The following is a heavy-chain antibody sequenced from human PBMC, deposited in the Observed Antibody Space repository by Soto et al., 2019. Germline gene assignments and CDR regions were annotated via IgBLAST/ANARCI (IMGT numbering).Heavy chain of an antibody. CDR2: IYWDDSK. J-gene: IGHJ4*02. CDR1: GFSLSTSGVG. D-gene: IGHD3-9*01. CDR3: AHQGPEDWPLDY. V-gene: IGHV2-5*02. Sequence: QITLKESGPTLVRPTQTLTLTCAFSGFSLSTSGVGVGWIRQPPGKALEWLAVIYWDDSKHYSPSLRSRLTIPKDTSKNQVVLTLTNMDPLDTGTYYCAHQGPEDWPLDYWGQGTLVTVSS.